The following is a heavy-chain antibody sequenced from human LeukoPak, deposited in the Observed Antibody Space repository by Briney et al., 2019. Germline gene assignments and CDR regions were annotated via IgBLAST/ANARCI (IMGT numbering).Heavy chain of an antibody. Sequence: ASVKVSCKASGGTFSSYAISWVRPAPGQGLEWMGRIIPILGIANYAQKFQGRVTITADKSTSTAYMELSSLRSEDTAVYYCARELPGGYFDYWGQGTLVTVSS. J-gene: IGHJ4*02. V-gene: IGHV1-69*04. CDR3: ARELPGGYFDY. CDR2: IIPILGIA. CDR1: GGTFSSYA. D-gene: IGHD2-8*02.